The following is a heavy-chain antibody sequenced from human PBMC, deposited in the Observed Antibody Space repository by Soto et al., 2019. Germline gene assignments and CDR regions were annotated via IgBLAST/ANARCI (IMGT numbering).Heavy chain of an antibody. CDR3: ARRARPDFYYMDV. Sequence: EVQLAESGGGLAQPGGSMRLSCAASGFTLSGYAMDWVRQAPGKGLEYVSGISSNGVGTYYANSVQGRFTISRDNSKNTVYLQMGSLRPEDMAVYYCARRARPDFYYMDVWGKGTTVTVS. V-gene: IGHV3-64*01. J-gene: IGHJ6*03. CDR1: GFTLSGYA. D-gene: IGHD6-6*01. CDR2: ISSNGVGT.